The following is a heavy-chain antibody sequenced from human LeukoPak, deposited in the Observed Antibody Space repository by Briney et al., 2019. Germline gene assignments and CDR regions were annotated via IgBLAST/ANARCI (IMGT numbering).Heavy chain of an antibody. Sequence: ASVKVSCKVSGYTLTGLSMRWVRQAPGKGLEWMGGFDPEDGETIYAQKFQGRVTMTEDTSTDTAYTELSSLRSEDTAVYYCATRLGSSWFFDYWGQGTLVTVSS. CDR1: GYTLTGLS. V-gene: IGHV1-24*01. J-gene: IGHJ4*02. CDR2: FDPEDGET. D-gene: IGHD6-13*01. CDR3: ATRLGSSWFFDY.